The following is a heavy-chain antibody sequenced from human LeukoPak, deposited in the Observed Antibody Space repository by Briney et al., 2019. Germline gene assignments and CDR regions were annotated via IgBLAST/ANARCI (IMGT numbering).Heavy chain of an antibody. CDR3: GANGDYYFDY. D-gene: IGHD2-8*01. V-gene: IGHV4-34*01. J-gene: IGHJ4*02. CDR2: INHSGST. Sequence: SETLSLTCAVYGGSFSGYYWSWIRQPPGKGLEWIGEINHSGSTNYNPSLKSRVTISVDTSKNQFPLKLSSVTAADTAVYYCGANGDYYFDYWGQGTLVTVSS. CDR1: GGSFSGYY.